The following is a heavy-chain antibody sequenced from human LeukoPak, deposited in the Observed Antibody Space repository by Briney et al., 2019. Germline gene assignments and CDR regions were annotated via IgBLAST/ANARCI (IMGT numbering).Heavy chain of an antibody. CDR2: IYYSGST. Sequence: PETLSLTCTVSGGSISSSSYYWGWIRKPPGKGLEWIGSIYYSGSTYYNPSLKSRVTISVDTSKNQFSLKLSSVTAADTAVYYCARQLWFDPWGQGTLVTVSS. J-gene: IGHJ5*02. CDR1: GGSISSSSYY. V-gene: IGHV4-39*07. CDR3: ARQLWFDP. D-gene: IGHD5-18*01.